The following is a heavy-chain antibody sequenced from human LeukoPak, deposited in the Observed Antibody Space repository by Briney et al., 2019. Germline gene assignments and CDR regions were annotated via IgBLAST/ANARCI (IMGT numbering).Heavy chain of an antibody. Sequence: ASVKVSCKASGGTFTSYGISWVRQAPGQGLEWRGWISTYNGNTNYAQKVQGRVTMTTDTSTSTAYMELRSLRSDDTAVYYCARDYSSGWPNFDYWGQGTLVTVSS. CDR1: GGTFTSYG. CDR2: ISTYNGNT. CDR3: ARDYSSGWPNFDY. J-gene: IGHJ4*02. D-gene: IGHD6-19*01. V-gene: IGHV1-18*01.